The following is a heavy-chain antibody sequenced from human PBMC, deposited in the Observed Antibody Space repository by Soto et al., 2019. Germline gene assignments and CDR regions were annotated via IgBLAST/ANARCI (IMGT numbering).Heavy chain of an antibody. Sequence: ASVKVSCKASGGTFSSYAISWVRQAPGQGLEWMGWINPNSGGTNYAQKFQGWVTMTRDTSISTAYMELSRLRSDDTAVYYCARGIITFGGVIVSGYYYGMDVWGQGTTVTVSS. CDR2: INPNSGGT. CDR1: GGTFSSYA. D-gene: IGHD3-16*02. J-gene: IGHJ6*02. CDR3: ARGIITFGGVIVSGYYYGMDV. V-gene: IGHV1-2*04.